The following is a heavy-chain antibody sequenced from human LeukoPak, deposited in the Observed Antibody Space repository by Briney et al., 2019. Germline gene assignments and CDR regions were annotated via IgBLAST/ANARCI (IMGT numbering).Heavy chain of an antibody. Sequence: PGGSLRLSCAACGVTFSSYAMHWVRQAPGKGLEWVAVRSYDGSNKYYADSVKGRFTISRDNSKNTLYLQMNSLRAEDTAVYYCARSDSSGYYYIYYYYGMDDWGQGTTVTVSS. CDR3: ARSDSSGYYYIYYYYGMDD. D-gene: IGHD3-22*01. CDR2: RSYDGSNK. V-gene: IGHV3-30*04. J-gene: IGHJ6*02. CDR1: GVTFSSYA.